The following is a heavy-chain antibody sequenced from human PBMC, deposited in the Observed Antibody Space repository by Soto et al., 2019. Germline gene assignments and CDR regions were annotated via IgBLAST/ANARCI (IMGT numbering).Heavy chain of an antibody. CDR3: AKDRGYYGSGTNYYYGMDV. J-gene: IGHJ6*04. D-gene: IGHD3-10*01. CDR2: ISYDGSNK. Sequence: QVQLVESGGGVVQPGRSLRLSCAASGFTFSSYGMHWVRQAPGKGLEWVAVISYDGSNKYYADSVKGRFTFSRDNSKNTLYLQMNSLRADDTAVYYCAKDRGYYGSGTNYYYGMDVWGEGTTVTVSS. CDR1: GFTFSSYG. V-gene: IGHV3-30*18.